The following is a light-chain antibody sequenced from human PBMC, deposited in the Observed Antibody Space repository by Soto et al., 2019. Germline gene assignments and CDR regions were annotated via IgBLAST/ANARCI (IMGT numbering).Light chain of an antibody. CDR1: SSDVGGYKY. Sequence: QSALTQPASVSGSPGQSITISCTGTSSDVGGYKYVSWYQQHPGKAPKLMIYEVSNRPSGASNRFSGSKSGNTASLTIFGLQAEDEADYYCSSYTSINTLVFGGGTKLTVL. CDR3: SSYTSINTLV. V-gene: IGLV2-14*01. CDR2: EVS. J-gene: IGLJ2*01.